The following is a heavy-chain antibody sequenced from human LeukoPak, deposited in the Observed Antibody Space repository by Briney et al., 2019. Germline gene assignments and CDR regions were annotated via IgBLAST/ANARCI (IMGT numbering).Heavy chain of an antibody. CDR1: GYTFTSYG. CDR3: ARVLGIQLWGSSDY. D-gene: IGHD5-18*01. Sequence: ASVKVSCKASGYTFTSYGITWVRQAPGQGLERMGWISAYNGNTNYAQKFQDRVTMTTDTSTSTAYMELRSLRSDDTAMYYCARVLGIQLWGSSDYWGQGTLVTVSS. CDR2: ISAYNGNT. V-gene: IGHV1-18*01. J-gene: IGHJ4*02.